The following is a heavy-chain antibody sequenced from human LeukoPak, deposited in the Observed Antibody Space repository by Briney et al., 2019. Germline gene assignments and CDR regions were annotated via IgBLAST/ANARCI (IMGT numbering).Heavy chain of an antibody. V-gene: IGHV4-39*01. Sequence: SETLSLTCIVSGGSISSSSYYWGWIRQPPGKGLEWIGSIYYSGSTYYNPSLKSRVTISVDTSKNQFSLKLSSVTAADTAVYYCARYGDGYTPFDYWGQGTLVTVSS. J-gene: IGHJ4*02. CDR1: GGSISSSSYY. CDR2: IYYSGST. D-gene: IGHD5-24*01. CDR3: ARYGDGYTPFDY.